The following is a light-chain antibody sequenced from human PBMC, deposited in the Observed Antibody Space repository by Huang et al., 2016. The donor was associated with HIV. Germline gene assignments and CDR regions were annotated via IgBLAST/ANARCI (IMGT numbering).Light chain of an antibody. CDR3: MQALQTQWT. Sequence: DIVMTQSPLSLPVTPGEPASISCRSGQSLLHSNGYNYLDWYQQKPGHSPQLLIYLGSNRASGVPDRFSGSGAGTDFTLKISRVEAEDVGVYYCMQALQTQWTFGQGTKVEIK. J-gene: IGKJ1*01. CDR1: QSLLHSNGYNY. CDR2: LGS. V-gene: IGKV2-28*01.